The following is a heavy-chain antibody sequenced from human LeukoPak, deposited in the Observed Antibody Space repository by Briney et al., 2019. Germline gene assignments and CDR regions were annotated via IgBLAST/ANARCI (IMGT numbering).Heavy chain of an antibody. J-gene: IGHJ4*02. V-gene: IGHV3-33*06. CDR2: IWYDGSNK. Sequence: GGSLRLSCAASGFTFSNYGMHWVRQAPGKGLEWVAVIWYDGSNKYYADSVKGRFTISRDNSKNTLYLQMNSLRAEDTAVYYCAKGTYYDILTGYYFDYWGQGTLVTVSS. CDR3: AKGTYYDILTGYYFDY. CDR1: GFTFSNYG. D-gene: IGHD3-9*01.